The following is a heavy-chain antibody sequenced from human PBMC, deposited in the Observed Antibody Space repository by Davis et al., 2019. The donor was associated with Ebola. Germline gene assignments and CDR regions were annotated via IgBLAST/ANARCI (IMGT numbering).Heavy chain of an antibody. CDR2: ISSNGNYL. CDR3: ATIVGATTFDY. D-gene: IGHD1-26*01. J-gene: IGHJ4*02. CDR1: GIPFSSNT. V-gene: IGHV3-21*01. Sequence: RGSLRLSCPVSGIPFSSNTMNWVRQAPGKWLEWVSSISSNGNYLYYADSVKGRFLISRDNAKHSVYLQMNSLRAEDTAVYYCATIVGATTFDYWGQGTLVTVSS.